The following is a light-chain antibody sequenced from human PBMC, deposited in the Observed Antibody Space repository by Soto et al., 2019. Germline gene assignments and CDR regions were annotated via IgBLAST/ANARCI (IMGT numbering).Light chain of an antibody. V-gene: IGKV3D-15*01. Sequence: EIVMTQSAPTLSVSPGERATLSCRASQSVGSKLAWYQQRPGQAPRLLIYDASNRATGIPARFSGSGSGTEFSLTISSLQSADFAVYSCQQYGDWPGAFGGGTKV. CDR1: QSVGSK. J-gene: IGKJ4*01. CDR3: QQYGDWPGA. CDR2: DAS.